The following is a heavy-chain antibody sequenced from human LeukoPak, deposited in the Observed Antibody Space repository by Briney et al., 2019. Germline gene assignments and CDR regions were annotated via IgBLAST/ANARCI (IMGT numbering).Heavy chain of an antibody. CDR3: ARGLEQWLVNWFDP. Sequence: PSETLSLTCTVSGGSISSYYWSWIRQPPGKGLEWIGEINHSGSTNHNPSLKSRVAISVDTSKNQFSLKLSSVTAADTAVYYCARGLEQWLVNWFDPWGQGTLVTVSS. J-gene: IGHJ5*02. CDR2: INHSGST. CDR1: GGSISSYY. V-gene: IGHV4-34*01. D-gene: IGHD6-19*01.